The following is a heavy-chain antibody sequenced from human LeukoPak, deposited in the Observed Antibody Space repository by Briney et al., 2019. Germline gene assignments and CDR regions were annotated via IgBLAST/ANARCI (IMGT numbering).Heavy chain of an antibody. V-gene: IGHV1-8*01. CDR1: GYTFTSYD. D-gene: IGHD7-27*01. CDR2: MSPNSGNT. J-gene: IGHJ4*02. CDR3: VRTPPNWGADY. Sequence: ASVKVSCKASGYTFTSYDINWVRQATGQGLEWMGWMSPNSGNTGYAQKFQGRVTMTRNTAISSAYMELSSLRSEDTAVYYCVRTPPNWGADYWGQGTLVTVSS.